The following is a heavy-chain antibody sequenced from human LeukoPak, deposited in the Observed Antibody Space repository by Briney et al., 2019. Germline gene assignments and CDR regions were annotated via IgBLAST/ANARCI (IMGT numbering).Heavy chain of an antibody. V-gene: IGHV4-34*01. CDR3: ARGYCSSTSCYALFDY. CDR1: GGSFSGYY. CDR2: INHSGST. J-gene: IGHJ4*02. D-gene: IGHD2-2*01. Sequence: KPSETLSLTCAVYGGSFSGYYWSWIRQPPGKGLEWIGEINHSGSTNYNPSLKSRVTISVDTSKNQFSLKLSSVTAADTAVYYCARGYCSSTSCYALFDYWGQGTLVTVSS.